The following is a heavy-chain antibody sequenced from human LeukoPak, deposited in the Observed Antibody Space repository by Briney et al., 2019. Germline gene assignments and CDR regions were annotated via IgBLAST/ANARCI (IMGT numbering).Heavy chain of an antibody. CDR3: AKTLFVARYYFDF. D-gene: IGHD2/OR15-2a*01. CDR2: ISGGGNT. J-gene: IGHJ4*02. Sequence: GGSLRLSCAASGFTFDDYAMHWVRQAPGKGLEWVSAISGGGNTFYADSVKGRFTISRDNSKDTVYLQMNSLTAEDTAIYYCAKTLFVARYYFDFWGQGTLVTVSS. V-gene: IGHV3-23*01. CDR1: GFTFDDYA.